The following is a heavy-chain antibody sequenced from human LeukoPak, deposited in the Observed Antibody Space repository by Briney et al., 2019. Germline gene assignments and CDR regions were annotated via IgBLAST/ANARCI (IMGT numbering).Heavy chain of an antibody. CDR1: GGSISSSSYY. J-gene: IGHJ4*02. Sequence: PSETLSLTCTVSGGSISSSSYYWGWIRQHPGKGLEWIGSIYYSGSTYYNPSLKSRVTISVDTSKNQFSLKLSSVTAADTAVYYCARLYYYGSGFDYWGQGTLVTGSS. CDR3: ARLYYYGSGFDY. CDR2: IYYSGST. V-gene: IGHV4-39*01. D-gene: IGHD3-10*01.